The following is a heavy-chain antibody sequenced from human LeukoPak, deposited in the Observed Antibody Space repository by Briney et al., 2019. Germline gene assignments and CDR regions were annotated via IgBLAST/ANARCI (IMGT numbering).Heavy chain of an antibody. CDR3: ARDGGLTGGYFDY. D-gene: IGHD7-27*01. CDR2: IYSDDNT. V-gene: IGHV3-53*01. CDR1: GFTFSSCA. J-gene: IGHJ4*02. Sequence: GGSLRLSCAASGFTFSSCAMSWVRQAPGKGLEWVSLIYSDDNTYYADSVKGRFTISRDNSKNTLYLQMNSLRAEDTGVFYCARDGGLTGGYFDYWGQGTLVTVSS.